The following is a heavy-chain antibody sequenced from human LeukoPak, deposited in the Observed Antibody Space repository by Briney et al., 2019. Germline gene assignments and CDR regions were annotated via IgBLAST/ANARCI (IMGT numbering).Heavy chain of an antibody. Sequence: GGSLRLSCAASGFTFSDYYMSWIRQAPGKGLEWVSYISSSGSTIYYADSVKGRFTISRDNAKNSLYLQMNSLRAEDTAVYYCARDLDDSRAIYYYYGMDVWGQGTTVTVSS. CDR2: ISSSGSTI. CDR3: ARDLDDSRAIYYYYGMDV. J-gene: IGHJ6*02. CDR1: GFTFSDYY. D-gene: IGHD3-22*01. V-gene: IGHV3-11*01.